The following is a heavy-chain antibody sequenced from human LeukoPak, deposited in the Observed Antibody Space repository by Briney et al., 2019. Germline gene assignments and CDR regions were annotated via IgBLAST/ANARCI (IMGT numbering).Heavy chain of an antibody. D-gene: IGHD3-16*01. CDR1: GFKFGDFW. CDR2: IKEDGSEK. V-gene: IGHV3-7*01. CDR3: VRDSRPGGAMGLYHNFDH. Sequence: GGSLRLSCAASGFKFGDFWMAWVRQTPGKGLERVADIKEDGSEKYYVDSVKGRFTISRDNNKNSLYLQMNSLRGDDTAVYFCVRDSRPGGAMGLYHNFDHWGLGTLVTVSS. J-gene: IGHJ4*02.